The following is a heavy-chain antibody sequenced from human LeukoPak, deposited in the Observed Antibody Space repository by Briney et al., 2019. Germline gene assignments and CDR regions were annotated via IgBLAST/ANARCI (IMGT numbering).Heavy chain of an antibody. D-gene: IGHD1-1*01. CDR3: PRVTGTTPFDY. V-gene: IGHV4-4*02. CDR1: GDSISSSNW. Sequence: SGTLSLTCTVSGDSISSSNWWSWVRQPPGKGLEWIGEISHSGRTNYNPSLESRVTMSVDKSKNQFSLRLTSVTAADTAVYFCPRVTGTTPFDYWGQGTLVSVSS. CDR2: ISHSGRT. J-gene: IGHJ4*02.